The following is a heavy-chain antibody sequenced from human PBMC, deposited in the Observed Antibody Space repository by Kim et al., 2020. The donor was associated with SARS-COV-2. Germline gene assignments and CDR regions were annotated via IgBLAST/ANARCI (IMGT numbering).Heavy chain of an antibody. Sequence: YNPSLKSRVTISVDTSKNQFFLKLSSVTAADTAVYYCARQEVVPAADFDYWGQGTLVTVSS. CDR3: ARQEVVPAADFDY. V-gene: IGHV4-39*01. J-gene: IGHJ4*02. D-gene: IGHD2-2*01.